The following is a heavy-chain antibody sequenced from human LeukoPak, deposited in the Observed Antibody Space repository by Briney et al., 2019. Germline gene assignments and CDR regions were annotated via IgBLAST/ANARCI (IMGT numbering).Heavy chain of an antibody. D-gene: IGHD6-13*01. J-gene: IGHJ4*02. CDR2: IKQDGSEK. V-gene: IGHV3-7*01. CDR1: GFTFSSYW. CDR3: ARRTTRYSSSWYSTPFFDY. Sequence: GGSLRLSCAASGFTFSSYWMSWVRQAPGKGLEWVANIKQDGSEKYYVDSVKGRFTISRDNAKNSLYLQMNSLRAEDTAVYYCARRTTRYSSSWYSTPFFDYWGQGTLVTVSS.